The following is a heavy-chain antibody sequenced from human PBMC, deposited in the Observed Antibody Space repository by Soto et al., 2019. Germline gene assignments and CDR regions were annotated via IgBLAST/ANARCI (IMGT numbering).Heavy chain of an antibody. CDR1: GGSFSGYY. CDR3: ARACTVAGTCWFDP. Sequence: SETLSLTCAVYGGSFSGYYWSWIRQPPGEGLEWIGEINHSGSTNYNPSLKSRVTISVDKSKNQFSLKLSSVTAADTAVYYCARACTVAGTCWFDPWGQGTLVTVSS. V-gene: IGHV4-34*01. D-gene: IGHD6-19*01. CDR2: INHSGST. J-gene: IGHJ5*02.